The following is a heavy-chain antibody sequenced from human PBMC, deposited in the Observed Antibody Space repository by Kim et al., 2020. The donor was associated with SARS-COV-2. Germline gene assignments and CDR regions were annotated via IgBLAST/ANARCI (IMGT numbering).Heavy chain of an antibody. D-gene: IGHD6-13*01. Sequence: SVKVSCKASGGTFSSYAISWVRQAPGQGLEWMGGIIPIFGTANYAQKFQGRVTITADESTSTAYMELSSLRSEDTAVYYCARDARARGSSWYADAFDIWGQGTMVTVSS. V-gene: IGHV1-69*13. CDR1: GGTFSSYA. CDR2: IIPIFGTA. CDR3: ARDARARGSSWYADAFDI. J-gene: IGHJ3*02.